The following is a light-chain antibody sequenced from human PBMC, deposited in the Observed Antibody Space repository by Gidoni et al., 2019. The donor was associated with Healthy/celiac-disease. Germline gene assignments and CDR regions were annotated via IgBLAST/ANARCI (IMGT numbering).Light chain of an antibody. J-gene: IGKJ2*04. CDR1: QGISSY. Sequence: AIRMTQSPSSFSASTGDRVTITCRASQGISSYLAWYQQKPGKAPKLLIYAASTLQSGVPSRFSGSGSGTDFTLTISCLQSEDFATYYCQQYDSYPCSFGQXTKLEIK. CDR2: AAS. CDR3: QQYDSYPCS. V-gene: IGKV1-8*01.